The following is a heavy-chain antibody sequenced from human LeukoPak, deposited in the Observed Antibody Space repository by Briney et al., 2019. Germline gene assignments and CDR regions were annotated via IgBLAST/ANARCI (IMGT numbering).Heavy chain of an antibody. V-gene: IGHV4-59*01. Sequence: SETLSLTCTVSGCSISSYYWSWIRQPPGKGLEWIGYINYSGSTNYNLSLKSRVTISVDTSKNQFSLKLSSVTAADTAVYYCARGSSGWSKVNWFDPWGQGTLVTVSS. CDR2: INYSGST. J-gene: IGHJ5*02. CDR1: GCSISSYY. D-gene: IGHD6-19*01. CDR3: ARGSSGWSKVNWFDP.